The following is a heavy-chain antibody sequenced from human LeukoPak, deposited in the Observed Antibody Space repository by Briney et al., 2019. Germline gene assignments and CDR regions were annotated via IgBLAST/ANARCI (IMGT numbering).Heavy chain of an antibody. CDR2: IYHSGST. Sequence: SETLSLTCTVSGGSISSGGYYWSWIRQPPGKGLEWIGYIYHSGSTYYNPSLKSRVTISVDRSKNQFSLKLSSVTAADTAVYYCASLETYYYDSSGYTNWGQGTLVTVSS. J-gene: IGHJ4*02. CDR1: GGSISSGGYY. V-gene: IGHV4-30-2*01. D-gene: IGHD3-22*01. CDR3: ASLETYYYDSSGYTN.